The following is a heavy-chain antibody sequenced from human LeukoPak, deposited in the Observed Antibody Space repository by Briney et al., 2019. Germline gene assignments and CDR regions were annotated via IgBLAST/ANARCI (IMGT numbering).Heavy chain of an antibody. J-gene: IGHJ4*02. Sequence: ASVKVSCKASGYTFTSYGISWVRQAPGQGLEWMGWISAYNGNTNYAQKLQGRVTMTTDTSTSTAYMELRSLRSDDTAVYCCARVAEGIAVAGAYYFDYWGQGTLVTVSS. CDR1: GYTFTSYG. V-gene: IGHV1-18*01. CDR3: ARVAEGIAVAGAYYFDY. CDR2: ISAYNGNT. D-gene: IGHD6-19*01.